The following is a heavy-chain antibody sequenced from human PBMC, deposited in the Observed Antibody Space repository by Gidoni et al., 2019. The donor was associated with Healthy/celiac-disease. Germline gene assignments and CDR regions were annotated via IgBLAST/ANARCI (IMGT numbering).Heavy chain of an antibody. CDR1: GGTFSSYT. V-gene: IGHV1-69*02. CDR3: ARKWGNAFDI. CDR2: IIPILGIA. Sequence: QVQLVQSGAEVKKPGSSVQVSCKASGGTFSSYTISWVRQAPGQGLEWMGRIIPILGIANYAQKFQGRVTITADKSTSTAYMELSSLRSEDTAVYYCARKWGNAFDIWGQGTMVTVSS. D-gene: IGHD3-16*01. J-gene: IGHJ3*02.